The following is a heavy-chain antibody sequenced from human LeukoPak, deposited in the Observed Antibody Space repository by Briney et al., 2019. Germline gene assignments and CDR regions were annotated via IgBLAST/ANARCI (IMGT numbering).Heavy chain of an antibody. CDR2: IKPDGSEK. Sequence: VQPGGSLRLSCAASGFTFSRFWMGWVRQAPGKGLEWVANIKPDGSEKNYGDSVRGRFTISRDNAWNSLYLQMNSLRAEDTAVYYCARENYFDYWGQGTLVTVSS. V-gene: IGHV3-7*04. CDR1: GFTFSRFW. CDR3: ARENYFDY. J-gene: IGHJ4*02.